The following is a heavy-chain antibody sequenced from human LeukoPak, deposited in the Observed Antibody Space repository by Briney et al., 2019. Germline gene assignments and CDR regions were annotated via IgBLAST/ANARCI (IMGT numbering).Heavy chain of an antibody. CDR1: GFTFTTYW. Sequence: GESLRLSCAASGFTFTTYWMSWVRQLPGKGLEWVANIKQDGNEKYYVDSVKGRFTISRDNAKNSLYLQINSLRAEDTAVYYCARSNDFWSAYDYYFDYWGQGTLVTVSS. CDR3: ARSNDFWSAYDYYFDY. J-gene: IGHJ4*02. D-gene: IGHD3-3*01. CDR2: IKQDGNEK. V-gene: IGHV3-7*01.